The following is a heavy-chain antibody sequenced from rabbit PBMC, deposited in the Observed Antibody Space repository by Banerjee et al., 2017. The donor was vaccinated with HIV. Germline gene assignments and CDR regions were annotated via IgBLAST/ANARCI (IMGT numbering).Heavy chain of an antibody. CDR2: INTGGSGSG. CDR1: GFSFSTTYW. D-gene: IGHD4-1*01. Sequence: QEQLEESGGDLVKPEGSLTLTCTASGFSFSTTYWICWVRQAPGKGLEWIGCINTGGSGSGYYASWAKGRFTISKTSSTTVTLQMTSLTAADTATYFCARDLAGVIGWNFNFWGPGTLVTVS. CDR3: ARDLAGVIGWNFNF. V-gene: IGHV1S45*01. J-gene: IGHJ4*01.